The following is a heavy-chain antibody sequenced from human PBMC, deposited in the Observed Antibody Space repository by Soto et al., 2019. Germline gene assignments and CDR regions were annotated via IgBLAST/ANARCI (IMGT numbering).Heavy chain of an antibody. CDR1: GGSITSSGYY. J-gene: IGHJ4*02. D-gene: IGHD2-2*01. CDR2: TSNSGRT. CDR3: ARGGGSTKVDY. Sequence: QVQLQESGPGLVKPSQTLSLTCTVSGGSITSSGYYWSWIRQHPGEGLEWIGFTSNSGRTSYNPSPKSAVTISVDTSSNQFSLNLKSVTAADTAVYYCARGGGSTKVDYWGQGTLVTVSP. V-gene: IGHV4-31*01.